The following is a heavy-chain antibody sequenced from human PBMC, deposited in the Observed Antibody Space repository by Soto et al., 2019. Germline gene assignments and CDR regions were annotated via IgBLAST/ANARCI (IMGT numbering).Heavy chain of an antibody. Sequence: EVQLLESGGALVQPGGSLRLSCAASGFTFSSYDMSWVRQAPGKGLEWVSSISGRGDNTYYADSVKGRFTISRDNSKNTLYLKMNSLRAEDTAVYYCAKDDFWGGKFDYWGQGTLVTVSS. CDR1: GFTFSSYD. CDR2: ISGRGDNT. V-gene: IGHV3-23*01. CDR3: AKDDFWGGKFDY. D-gene: IGHD3-3*01. J-gene: IGHJ4*02.